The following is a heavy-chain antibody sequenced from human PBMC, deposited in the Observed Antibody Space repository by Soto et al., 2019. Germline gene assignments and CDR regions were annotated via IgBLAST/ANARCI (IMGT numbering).Heavy chain of an antibody. V-gene: IGHV1-18*01. J-gene: IGHJ4*02. CDR2: ISTYTGKS. CDR1: GHTFSSGC. CDR3: ARGVAGWKIGDSETFFDC. D-gene: IGHD3-10*01. Sequence: QVQLEQSGPEVKNPGASVKVSCRASGHTFSSGCITWVRQVPGQGPEWVGWISTYTGKSNHAQKFQGRVTMTIDTSTTTAYMDLRSLTSDDTAIYYCARGVAGWKIGDSETFFDCWGPGTQVTASS.